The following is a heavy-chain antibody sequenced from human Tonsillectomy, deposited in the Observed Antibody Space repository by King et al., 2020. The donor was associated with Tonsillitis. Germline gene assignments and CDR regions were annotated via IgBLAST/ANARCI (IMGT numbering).Heavy chain of an antibody. D-gene: IGHD1-26*01. CDR2: ISYDGSTK. V-gene: IGHV3-30*04. CDR3: ARVLSGTYSDY. CDR1: AFTFRNYG. J-gene: IGHJ4*02. Sequence: VQLVESGGGLVQPGKSLRLSCVASAFTFRNYGMHWVRQAPGKGLDWVTYISYDGSTKYYADSVKGRFTISRDNSNKTLYLQMNSLRPGDTAVYYCARVLSGTYSDYWGQGTRVTGSS.